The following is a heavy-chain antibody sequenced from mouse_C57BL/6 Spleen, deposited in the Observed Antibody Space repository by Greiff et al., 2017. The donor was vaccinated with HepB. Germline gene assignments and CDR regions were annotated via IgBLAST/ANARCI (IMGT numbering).Heavy chain of an antibody. D-gene: IGHD1-1*01. CDR3: TRDPLYYGSSYWYFDV. J-gene: IGHJ1*03. V-gene: IGHV5-9-1*02. CDR1: GFTFSSYA. Sequence: EVQLVESGEGLVKPGGSLKLSCAASGFTFSSYAMSWVRQTPEKRLEWVAYISSGGDYIYYADTVKGRFTISRDNARNTLYLQMSSLKSEDTAMYYCTRDPLYYGSSYWYFDVWGTGTTVTVSS. CDR2: ISSGGDYI.